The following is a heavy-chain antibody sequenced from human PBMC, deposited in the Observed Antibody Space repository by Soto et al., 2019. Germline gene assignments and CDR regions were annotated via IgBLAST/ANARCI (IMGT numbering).Heavy chain of an antibody. CDR1: GFTFSRSA. J-gene: IGHJ3*02. Sequence: QTGGSLRLSCAASGFTFSRSAMHWVRQAPGKGLEWVAVISHDENNKDFADSARGRFTISRDNSKNTMYLQMNSLRGDDTAVYYCARGLDKVAGGAFDIWGQGAMVTVSS. D-gene: IGHD3-10*01. CDR3: ARGLDKVAGGAFDI. V-gene: IGHV3-33*01. CDR2: ISHDENNK.